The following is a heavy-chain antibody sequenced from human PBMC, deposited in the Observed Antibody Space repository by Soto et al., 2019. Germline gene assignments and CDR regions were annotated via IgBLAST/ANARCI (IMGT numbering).Heavy chain of an antibody. J-gene: IGHJ4*02. V-gene: IGHV1-8*01. CDR3: ARGWGRWPHEKPGDY. CDR1: GYTFSTYD. Sequence: QVQLVQSGAEVRWPGASVKVSCEASGYTFSTYDINWVRQAPGQGLEWMGWVNANSGNAGYAQKFKGRVTMTTSSSIRTAYMELNSLRSEDTAVYYCARGWGRWPHEKPGDYWGQGTLVTVSS. CDR2: VNANSGNA. D-gene: IGHD3-16*01.